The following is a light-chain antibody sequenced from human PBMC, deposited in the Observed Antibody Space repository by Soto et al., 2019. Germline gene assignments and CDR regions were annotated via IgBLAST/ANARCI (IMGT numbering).Light chain of an antibody. CDR2: EVS. CDR3: SSYAGSNNVV. Sequence: QSALTQPPSASGSPGQSVTISCTGTSSDVGGYNYVSWYQQHPGKAPKLMIYEVSKRPSGVPDRFSGSKSGNTASLTVSGLQAEEEADYSSSSYAGSNNVVFGGGTKLTV. CDR1: SSDVGGYNY. J-gene: IGLJ2*01. V-gene: IGLV2-8*01.